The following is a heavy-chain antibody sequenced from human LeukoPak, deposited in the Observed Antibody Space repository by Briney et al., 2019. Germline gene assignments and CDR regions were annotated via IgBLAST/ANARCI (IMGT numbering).Heavy chain of an antibody. D-gene: IGHD3-3*01. CDR2: INHGGVT. CDR3: ARVTTLGYFDY. V-gene: IGHV4-38-2*01. CDR1: AYSISSGYY. J-gene: IGHJ4*02. Sequence: SETLSLTYVVSAYSISSGYYWGWVRQPPGKRLEWIASINHGGVTHYSPSLKSRVTMSVDTSKNQFSLKLSSVTAADTAMYYCARVTTLGYFDYWGQGTLVTVSS.